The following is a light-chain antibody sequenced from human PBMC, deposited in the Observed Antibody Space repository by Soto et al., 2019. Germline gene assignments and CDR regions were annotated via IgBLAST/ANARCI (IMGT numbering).Light chain of an antibody. Sequence: AIRMTHSPSSFSASTGDRVTITCRASQGISSYLAWYQQKPGKAPKLLIYAASTLQSVVPSRFSGSGSGTDFTLTISCLQAEDCATYYCQQYYSYSITFGQGTRLEIK. J-gene: IGKJ5*01. V-gene: IGKV1-8*01. CDR2: AAS. CDR1: QGISSY. CDR3: QQYYSYSIT.